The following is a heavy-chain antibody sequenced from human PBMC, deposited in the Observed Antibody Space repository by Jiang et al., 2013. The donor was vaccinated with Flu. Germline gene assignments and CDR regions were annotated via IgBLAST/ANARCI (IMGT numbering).Heavy chain of an antibody. D-gene: IGHD3-22*01. V-gene: IGHV1-46*01. Sequence: GAEVKKPGASVKVSCKASGYTFTSYYMHWVRQAPGQGLEWMGIINPSGGSTSYAQKFQGRVTMTRDTSTSTVYMELSSLRSEDTAVYYCARGAVITMIVEGYFQHWGRGRPSATVSS. J-gene: IGHJ1*01. CDR1: GYTFTSYY. CDR2: INPSGGST. CDR3: ARGAVITMIVEGYFQH.